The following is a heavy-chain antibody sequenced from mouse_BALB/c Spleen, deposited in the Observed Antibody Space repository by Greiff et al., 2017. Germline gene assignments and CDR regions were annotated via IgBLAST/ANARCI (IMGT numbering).Heavy chain of an antibody. J-gene: IGHJ3*01. Sequence: VQLKQSGPELVKPGASVKMSCKASGYTFTSYVMHWVKQKPGQGLEWIGYINPYNDGTKYNEKFKGKATLTSDKSSSTAYMELSSLTSEDSAVYCCARLDDSGRVPFAYWGQGTLVTVSA. V-gene: IGHV1-14*01. CDR2: INPYNDGT. CDR1: GYTFTSYV. CDR3: ARLDDSGRVPFAY. D-gene: IGHD2-4*01.